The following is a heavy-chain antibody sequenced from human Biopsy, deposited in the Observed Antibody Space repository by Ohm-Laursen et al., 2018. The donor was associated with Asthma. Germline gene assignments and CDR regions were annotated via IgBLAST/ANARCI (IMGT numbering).Heavy chain of an antibody. V-gene: IGHV3-30*18. CDR1: GFSFSNYG. Sequence: SLRLSCSASGFSFSNYGMHWVRQAQGKGLDWVAVISFDGTNRNYTDSVKGRFTISRDNSRNTLHLEMNSLRAGDTAVYFCAKEVFPGWELRRGPDSWGQGTLVTVSS. D-gene: IGHD1-26*01. J-gene: IGHJ4*02. CDR3: AKEVFPGWELRRGPDS. CDR2: ISFDGTNR.